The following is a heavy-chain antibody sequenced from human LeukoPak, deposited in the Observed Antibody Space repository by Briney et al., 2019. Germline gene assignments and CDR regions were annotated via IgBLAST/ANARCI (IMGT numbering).Heavy chain of an antibody. V-gene: IGHV3-30*18. CDR1: GFTFSSYG. CDR3: AKEFDTAMANYYYYGMDV. J-gene: IGHJ6*02. D-gene: IGHD5-18*01. CDR2: ISYDGSNK. Sequence: GGSLRLSCAASGFTFSSYGMHWVRQAPGKGLEWVAVISYDGSNKYHADSVKGRFTISRDNSKNTLYLQMNSLRAEDTAVYYCAKEFDTAMANYYYYGMDVWGQGTTVTVSS.